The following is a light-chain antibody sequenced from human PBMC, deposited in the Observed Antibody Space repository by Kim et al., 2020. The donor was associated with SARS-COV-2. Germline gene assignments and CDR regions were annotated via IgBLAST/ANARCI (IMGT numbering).Light chain of an antibody. CDR3: KQFGGSPQIT. V-gene: IGKV3-20*01. J-gene: IGKJ5*01. CDR2: ATS. CDR1: QSVGSVK. Sequence: PRDRATPSCRASQSVGSVKLAWYQQKCCQAPSILIYATSSRATGIPDRFSGSGSGTDFTLTISRLEPEDFAVDYCKQFGGSPQITFGQGTRLEIK.